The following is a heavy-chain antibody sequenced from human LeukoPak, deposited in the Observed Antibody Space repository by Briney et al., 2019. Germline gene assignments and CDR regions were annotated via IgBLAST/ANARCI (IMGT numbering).Heavy chain of an antibody. V-gene: IGHV1-8*01. CDR1: GYTFTSYD. J-gene: IGHJ4*02. Sequence: ASVKVSCKASGYTFTSYDINWVRQATGQGLEWMGWMNPNSGNTGYAQKFQSRVTMTRNTSISTAYMELSSLRSEDTAVYYCASWGGVVATMVYWGQGTLVTVSS. CDR3: ASWGGVVATMVY. CDR2: MNPNSGNT. D-gene: IGHD5-12*01.